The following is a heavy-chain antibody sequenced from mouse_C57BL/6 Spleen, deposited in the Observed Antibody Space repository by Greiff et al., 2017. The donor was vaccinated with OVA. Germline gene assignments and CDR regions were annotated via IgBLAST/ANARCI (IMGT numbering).Heavy chain of an antibody. J-gene: IGHJ4*01. D-gene: IGHD4-1*01. CDR3: ARARTGVYYAMDY. CDR2: INPYNGGT. Sequence: EVQLQQSGPVLVKPGASVKMSCKASGYTFTDYYMNWVKQSHGKSLEWIGVINPYNGGTSYNQKFKGKATLTVDKSSSTAYMELNSLTSEDSAVYYCARARTGVYYAMDYWGQGTSVTVSS. CDR1: GYTFTDYY. V-gene: IGHV1-19*01.